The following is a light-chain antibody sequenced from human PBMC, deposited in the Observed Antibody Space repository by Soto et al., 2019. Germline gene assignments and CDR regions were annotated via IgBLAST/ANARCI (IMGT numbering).Light chain of an antibody. V-gene: IGKV3-11*01. CDR1: QSVSSN. J-gene: IGKJ4*01. Sequence: EIVMTQSPATLSVSPGERATLSCRASQSVSSNLAWYQQKPGQAPRLLIYDASNRATAIPARFSGSGSGTDFTLTISSLEPEDFAVYYCQQRTSWPTFGGGTKVDIK. CDR2: DAS. CDR3: QQRTSWPT.